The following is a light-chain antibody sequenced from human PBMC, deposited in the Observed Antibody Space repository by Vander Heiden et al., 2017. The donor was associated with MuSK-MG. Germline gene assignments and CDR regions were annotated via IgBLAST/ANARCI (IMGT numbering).Light chain of an antibody. CDR2: DAS. J-gene: IGKJ1*01. Sequence: EIVCTQSPPTLSLSPGERATLSCRASQIVNSYLAWYQPNPGQSPRLLIYDASNMDTGIPARFSGSGSGTDLTLTISSREQEDFAVYYCQQRSNWPPWTFGQGTKVEIK. CDR3: QQRSNWPPWT. CDR1: QIVNSY. V-gene: IGKV3-11*01.